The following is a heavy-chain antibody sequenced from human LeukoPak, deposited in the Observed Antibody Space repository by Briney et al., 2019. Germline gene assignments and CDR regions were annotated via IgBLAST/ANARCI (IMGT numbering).Heavy chain of an antibody. CDR1: GFTFSSYW. CDR3: ARDYDILTGYFRGGFDY. J-gene: IGHJ4*02. D-gene: IGHD3-9*01. V-gene: IGHV3-74*01. CDR2: INTDGRST. Sequence: PGGSLRLSCAASGFTFSSYWIHWVRQAPGKGLLWVSGINTDGRSTVYADSVKGRFTISRDNAKKSLYLQMNSLRAEDTAVYYCARDYDILTGYFRGGFDYWGQGTLVTVSS.